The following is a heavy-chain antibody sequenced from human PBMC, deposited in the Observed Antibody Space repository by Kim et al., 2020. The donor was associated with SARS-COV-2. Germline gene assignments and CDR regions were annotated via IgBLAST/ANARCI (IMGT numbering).Heavy chain of an antibody. V-gene: IGHV4-39*07. CDR2: GST. CDR3: VKRLYYFDY. J-gene: IGHJ4*02. Sequence: GSTYYNPSLKSRVTISVDTSKNQFSLKLSSVTAADTAVYYCVKRLYYFDYWGQGTLVTVSS.